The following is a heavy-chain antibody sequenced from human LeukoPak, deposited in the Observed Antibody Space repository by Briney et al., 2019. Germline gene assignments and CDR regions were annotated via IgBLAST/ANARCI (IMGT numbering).Heavy chain of an antibody. CDR3: ARAHLALRPMDSSNWSPYWYFDL. CDR1: GGSISSYY. CDR2: IYYSGST. Sequence: PSETLSLTCTVSGGSISSYYWSWIRQPPGKGLEWIGYIYYSGSTNYNPSLKSRVTISVDTSKNQFSLKLSSVTAADTAVYYCARAHLALRPMDSSNWSPYWYFDLWGRGTLVPVSS. J-gene: IGHJ2*01. V-gene: IGHV4-59*01. D-gene: IGHD6-13*01.